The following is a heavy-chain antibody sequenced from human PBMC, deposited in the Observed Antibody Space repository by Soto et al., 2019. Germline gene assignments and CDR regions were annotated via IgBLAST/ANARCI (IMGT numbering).Heavy chain of an antibody. Sequence: GGSLRLSCAASGFTFSNYPMSWVRQAPGKGLEWVSGISGSGETPYYADSVKGRFTISRDNYKNSLYLQMNSLRAEDTAVYYCARTSLEWHPPDYWGQGTLVTVSS. CDR1: GFTFSNYP. D-gene: IGHD3-3*01. CDR3: ARTSLEWHPPDY. V-gene: IGHV3-23*01. CDR2: ISGSGETP. J-gene: IGHJ4*02.